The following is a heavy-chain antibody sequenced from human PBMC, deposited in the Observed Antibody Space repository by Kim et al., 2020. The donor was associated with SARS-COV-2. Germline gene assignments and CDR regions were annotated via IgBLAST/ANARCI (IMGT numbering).Heavy chain of an antibody. D-gene: IGHD3-3*01. Sequence: GGSLRLSCAASGFTFSSYWMHWVRQAPGKGLVWVSRINSDGSSTSYADSVKGRFTISRDNAKNTLYLQMNSLRAEDTAVYYCARVRDFWSGYPAYYYGMDVWGQGTTVTVSS. V-gene: IGHV3-74*01. CDR1: GFTFSSYW. CDR3: ARVRDFWSGYPAYYYGMDV. CDR2: INSDGSST. J-gene: IGHJ6*02.